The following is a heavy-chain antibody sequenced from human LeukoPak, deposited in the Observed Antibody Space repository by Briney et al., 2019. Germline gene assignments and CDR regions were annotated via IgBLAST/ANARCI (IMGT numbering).Heavy chain of an antibody. CDR2: ISSASTYI. D-gene: IGHD6-13*01. V-gene: IGHV3-21*01. CDR1: GFTFSSYS. CDR3: ARGAAAAAVYYEY. J-gene: IGHJ4*02. Sequence: PGESLRLSCAASGFTFSSYSMNWVRQAPGKGLEWVSSISSASTYIYYADSVKGRFTISRDNAKNTLYLQMNSLRAEDTAVYYCARGAAAAAVYYEYWGQGTLVTVSS.